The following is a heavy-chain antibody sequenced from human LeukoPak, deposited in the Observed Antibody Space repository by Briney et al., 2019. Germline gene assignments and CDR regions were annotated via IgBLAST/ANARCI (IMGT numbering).Heavy chain of an antibody. D-gene: IGHD6-19*01. Sequence: PSETLSLTCAVYGGSFSDYYMSWIRQAPGKGLEWISYITSSSSIIYYADSVKGRFTISRDNAKNSVYLQMNSLRAEDTAVYYCAREPKQWLTPIDYWGQGTLVTVSS. CDR1: GGSFSDYY. J-gene: IGHJ4*02. CDR3: AREPKQWLTPIDY. V-gene: IGHV3-11*04. CDR2: ITSSSSII.